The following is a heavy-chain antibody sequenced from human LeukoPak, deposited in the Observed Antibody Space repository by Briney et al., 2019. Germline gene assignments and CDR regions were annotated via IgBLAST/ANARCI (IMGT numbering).Heavy chain of an antibody. J-gene: IGHJ4*02. D-gene: IGHD6-13*01. CDR3: ARHGVAAGGNGFEY. CDR2: IYYSGST. Sequence: SETLSLTCTVSGGSISSYYWSWIRQPPGKGLEWIGYIYYSGSTNYNPSLKSRVTVSVDTSKNQFSLKLSSVTAADTAVYYCARHGVAAGGNGFEYWGQGNLVNVS. V-gene: IGHV4-59*01. CDR1: GGSISSYY.